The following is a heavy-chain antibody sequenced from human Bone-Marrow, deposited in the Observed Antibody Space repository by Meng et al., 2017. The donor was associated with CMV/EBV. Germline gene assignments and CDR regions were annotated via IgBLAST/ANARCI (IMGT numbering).Heavy chain of an antibody. J-gene: IGHJ4*02. CDR1: GGSISSGDYY. Sequence: SETLSLTCTVSGGSISSGDYYWSWIRQPPGKGLEWIGYIYYSGSTYFNPSLKSRVTISVDTSKNQFSLKLSSVTAADTAVYYCARGWELAPFDYWGQGTLVTVSS. CDR2: IYYSGST. V-gene: IGHV4-30-4*08. D-gene: IGHD1-26*01. CDR3: ARGWELAPFDY.